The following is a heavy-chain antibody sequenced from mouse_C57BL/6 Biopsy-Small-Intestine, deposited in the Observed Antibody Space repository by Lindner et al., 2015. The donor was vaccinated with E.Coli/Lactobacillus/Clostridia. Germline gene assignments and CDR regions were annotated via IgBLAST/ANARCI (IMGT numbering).Heavy chain of an antibody. Sequence: VQLQESGPELVKPGASVKISCKASGYSFTGYYMNWVKQSPEKSLEWIGEINPSTGGTTYKQKFKAKATLTVDKSSSTAYMQLKSLTSEDSAVYYCARSYYDYLDYWGQGTTLTVSS. V-gene: IGHV1-42*01. D-gene: IGHD2-4*01. CDR3: ARSYYDYLDY. J-gene: IGHJ2*01. CDR1: GYSFTGYY. CDR2: INPSTGGT.